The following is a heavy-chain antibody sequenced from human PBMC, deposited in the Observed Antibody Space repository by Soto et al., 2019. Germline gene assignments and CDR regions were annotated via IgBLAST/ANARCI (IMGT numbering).Heavy chain of an antibody. V-gene: IGHV3-48*01. D-gene: IGHD6-19*01. CDR2: ISSSSSTI. CDR3: ARACGSGWFDAFDI. Sequence: GGSLRLSCAASGFTFSSYSMNWVRQAPGKGLEWVSYISSSSSTIYYADSVKGRFTISRDNAKNSLYLQMNSLRAEDTAVYYCARACGSGWFDAFDIWGQGTMVTVSS. J-gene: IGHJ3*02. CDR1: GFTFSSYS.